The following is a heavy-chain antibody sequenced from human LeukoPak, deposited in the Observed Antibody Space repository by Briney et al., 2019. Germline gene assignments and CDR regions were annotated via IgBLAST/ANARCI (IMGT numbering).Heavy chain of an antibody. J-gene: IGHJ4*02. CDR2: ISGSGDGT. CDR1: GFTFSRYA. V-gene: IGHV3-23*01. D-gene: IGHD5-18*01. CDR3: AKVLTIQLWDPFDY. Sequence: PGGSLRLSCAASGFTFSRYAMSWVRQAPGKRLEWVSLISGSGDGTYYADSVKGRFTISRDNSKNTLYLQMNSLRAEDTAVYYCAKVLTIQLWDPFDYWGQGTLVTVSS.